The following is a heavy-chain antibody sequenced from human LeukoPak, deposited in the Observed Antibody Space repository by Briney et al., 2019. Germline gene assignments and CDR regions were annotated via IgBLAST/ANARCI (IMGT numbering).Heavy chain of an antibody. Sequence: SVKVSCKASGYTFTSYGISWVRQAPGQGLEWMGRIIPILGIANYAQKFQGRVTITADKSTSTAYMELSSLRSEDTAVYYCARGDYGILTGYSPSFDYWGQGTLVTVSS. D-gene: IGHD3-9*01. CDR1: GYTFTSYG. CDR2: IIPILGIA. V-gene: IGHV1-69*04. J-gene: IGHJ4*02. CDR3: ARGDYGILTGYSPSFDY.